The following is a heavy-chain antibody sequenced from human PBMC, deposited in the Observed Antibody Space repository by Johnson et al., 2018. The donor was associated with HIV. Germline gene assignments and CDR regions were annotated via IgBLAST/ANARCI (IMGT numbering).Heavy chain of an antibody. D-gene: IGHD3-22*01. V-gene: IGHV3-23*04. CDR2: VNGGGGST. CDR1: GFSFDDYA. J-gene: IGHJ3*02. CDR3: AKRLGYDSRGDQFDI. Sequence: MQLVESGGGLVQPGRSLRLSCAASGFSFDDYAMHWVRQAPGKGLEWVSTVNGGGGSTYYADSVKGRFTVSRDNSNNMLYLQMSSLRAADTALYYCAKRLGYDSRGDQFDIWGQGTMVTVSS.